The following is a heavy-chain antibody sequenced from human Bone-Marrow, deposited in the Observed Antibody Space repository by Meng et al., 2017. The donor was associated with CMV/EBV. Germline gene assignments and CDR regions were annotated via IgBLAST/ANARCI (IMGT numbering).Heavy chain of an antibody. J-gene: IGHJ5*02. V-gene: IGHV4-39*07. CDR2: IYYSGDT. CDR3: ATGESSSYYYDP. D-gene: IGHD6-6*01. CDR1: GGSINSNNYY. Sequence: SETLSLTCTVSGGSINSNNYYWSWIRQPPGKGLEWIGSIYYSGDTYYNPSLKSRVAISKDTSKSQFSLKLRCVTAADTAVYYCATGESSSYYYDPWGQGTLVTVSS.